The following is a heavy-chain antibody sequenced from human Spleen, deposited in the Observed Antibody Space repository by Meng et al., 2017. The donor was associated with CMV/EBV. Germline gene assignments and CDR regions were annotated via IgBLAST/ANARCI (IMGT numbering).Heavy chain of an antibody. CDR1: GFTFSTYW. V-gene: IGHV3-7*01. CDR2: IKPDGSET. CDR3: AKDWSGS. Sequence: GESLKISCAASGFTFSTYWMSWVRQAPGKGLEWVTNIKPDGSETYYVDSVKGRVTISRDNARNSLYLQMNSLRAEDTAVYYCAKDWSGSWGQGTLVTVSS. J-gene: IGHJ5*01.